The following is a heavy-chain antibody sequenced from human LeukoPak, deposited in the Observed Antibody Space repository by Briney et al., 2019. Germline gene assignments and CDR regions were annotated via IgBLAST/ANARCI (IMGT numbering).Heavy chain of an antibody. V-gene: IGHV4-30-2*01. D-gene: IGHD3-3*01. CDR1: GGSISSGGYS. Sequence: PSETLSLTCAVSGGSISSGGYSWSWIRQPPGKGLEWIGYIYHSGSTYYNPSLKSRVTISVDRSQNHFSLKLSSVTAADTAVYYCARGGFWSGYQLDYWGQGTLVTVSS. J-gene: IGHJ4*02. CDR2: IYHSGST. CDR3: ARGGFWSGYQLDY.